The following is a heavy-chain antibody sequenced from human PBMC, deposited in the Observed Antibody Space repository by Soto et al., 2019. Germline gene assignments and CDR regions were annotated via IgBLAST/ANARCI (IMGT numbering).Heavy chain of an antibody. CDR3: ARGNSSSHYFDY. CDR2: ISSNVVTK. D-gene: IGHD6-13*01. Sequence: GGSLRLSCAASGFTFSNYAMTWVRQAPGKGLEWVADISSNVVTKYYADSVKGRFTISRDNSKSTLYLQLNNLRSEDTAVYYCARGNSSSHYFDYWGQGTLVTVSS. J-gene: IGHJ4*02. V-gene: IGHV3-23*01. CDR1: GFTFSNYA.